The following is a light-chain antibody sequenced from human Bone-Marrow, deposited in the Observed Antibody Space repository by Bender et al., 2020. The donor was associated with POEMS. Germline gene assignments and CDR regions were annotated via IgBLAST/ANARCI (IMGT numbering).Light chain of an antibody. Sequence: QSVLTQPPSVSGTPGQRVTISCSGSGSNIGGYPVNWYQQLPGTAPRLLIYTNNERPSGVPDRFSGSKSGTSASLAITGLQADDEADYYCSSYGGSNNFNVFGGGTKLTVL. CDR2: TNN. CDR1: GSNIGGYP. V-gene: IGLV1-44*01. J-gene: IGLJ2*01. CDR3: SSYGGSNNFNV.